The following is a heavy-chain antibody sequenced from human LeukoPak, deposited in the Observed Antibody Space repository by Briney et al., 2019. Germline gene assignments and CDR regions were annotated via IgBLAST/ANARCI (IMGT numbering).Heavy chain of an antibody. CDR1: GFTFSSYA. Sequence: GSLRLSCAASGFTFSSYAMSWVRQAPGKGLEWVSAISGSGGSTYYADSVKGRFTISRDNSKNTLYLQMNSLRAEDTAVYFCSRGDALFSILDDYWGQGTLVTVSS. CDR2: ISGSGGST. D-gene: IGHD3-3*01. CDR3: SRGDALFSILDDY. J-gene: IGHJ4*02. V-gene: IGHV3-23*01.